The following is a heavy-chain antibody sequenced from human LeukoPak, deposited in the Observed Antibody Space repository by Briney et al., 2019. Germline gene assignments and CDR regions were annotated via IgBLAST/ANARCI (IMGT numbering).Heavy chain of an antibody. Sequence: PGGSLRLSCAAPGFSFNTYSMNWVRQTPGKGLEWVSSISDSGSNTYYADSVTGRFTISRDNSKNTVYLQLNSLRAEDTAIYYCANSYSSSSAFYFDYWGQGTLVTVSS. J-gene: IGHJ4*02. CDR2: ISDSGSNT. V-gene: IGHV3-23*01. CDR1: GFSFNTYS. CDR3: ANSYSSSSAFYFDY. D-gene: IGHD6-6*01.